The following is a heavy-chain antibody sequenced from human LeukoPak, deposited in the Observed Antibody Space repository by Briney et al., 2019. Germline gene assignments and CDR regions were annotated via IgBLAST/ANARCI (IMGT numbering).Heavy chain of an antibody. Sequence: PGRSLRLSCAASGFTFSDYYMSWIRQAPGKGLEWVSYISSSSSYTNYADSVKGRFTISRDNAKNSLYLQMNSLRAEDTAVYYCARRFPFDSSGYYLDYWGQGTLVTVSS. D-gene: IGHD3-22*01. CDR3: ARRFPFDSSGYYLDY. CDR1: GFTFSDYY. J-gene: IGHJ4*02. V-gene: IGHV3-11*03. CDR2: ISSSSSYT.